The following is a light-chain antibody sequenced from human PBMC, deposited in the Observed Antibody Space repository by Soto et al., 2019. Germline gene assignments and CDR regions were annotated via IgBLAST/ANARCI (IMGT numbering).Light chain of an antibody. CDR3: QKYNSAPRT. CDR2: AAS. CDR1: QGISSS. Sequence: DIQMTQSPSSLSVSVGDRVIITCRASQGISSSLAWYQQRPGKVPKLLIYAASTLQSGVPSRFSGSGSGTDFTLTISSLQPEDVATYYCQKYNSAPRTFGPGTKVDIK. J-gene: IGKJ3*01. V-gene: IGKV1-27*01.